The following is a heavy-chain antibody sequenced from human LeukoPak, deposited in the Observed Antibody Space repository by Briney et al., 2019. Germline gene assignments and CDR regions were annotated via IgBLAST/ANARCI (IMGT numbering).Heavy chain of an antibody. Sequence: ASVKVSCKVSGYTLTELSMHWVRQAPGKGLEWMGGFDPEDGESIYAQKFQGRVTMTEDTSTDTAYMELSSLRSEDTAVYYCATGVGWELLHYFDYWGQGTLVTVSS. CDR1: GYTLTELS. CDR2: FDPEDGES. D-gene: IGHD1-26*01. CDR3: ATGVGWELLHYFDY. V-gene: IGHV1-24*01. J-gene: IGHJ4*02.